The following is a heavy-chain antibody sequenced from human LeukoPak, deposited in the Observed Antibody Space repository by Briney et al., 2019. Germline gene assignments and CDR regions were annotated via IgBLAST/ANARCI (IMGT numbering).Heavy chain of an antibody. CDR1: GGSISSYY. Sequence: PSETLSLTCTVSGGSISSYYWSWIRQSPGKGLEWIGYIYNSETTNYNPSLKSRVAMSLYTSKSQFSLRLRSVTAADTALYFCAGGGYCSSVSCFAPLFDWWGRGILVTVSS. J-gene: IGHJ4*02. D-gene: IGHD2-2*01. CDR3: AGGGYCSSVSCFAPLFDW. CDR2: IYNSETT. V-gene: IGHV4-59*01.